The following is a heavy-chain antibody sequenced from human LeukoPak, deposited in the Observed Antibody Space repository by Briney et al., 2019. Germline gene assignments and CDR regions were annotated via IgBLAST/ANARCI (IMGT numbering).Heavy chain of an antibody. CDR2: ISYDGSNK. CDR1: GFTFSSYW. V-gene: IGHV3-30*18. D-gene: IGHD6-19*01. Sequence: GGSLRLSCAASGFTFSSYWMSWVRQAPGKGLEWVAVISYDGSNKYYADSVKGRFTISRDNSKNTLYLQMNSLRAEDTAVYYCAKEMGSSGWYSYYYYGMDVWGQGTTVTVSS. CDR3: AKEMGSSGWYSYYYYGMDV. J-gene: IGHJ6*02.